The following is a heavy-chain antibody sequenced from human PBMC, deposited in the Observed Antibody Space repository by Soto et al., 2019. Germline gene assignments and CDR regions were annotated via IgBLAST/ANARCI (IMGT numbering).Heavy chain of an antibody. CDR2: IFYTGRT. Sequence: QLQMQEPGPGLVKPSETLSLTCTVSDGSISTSSYYWGWIRQSPGKGLEWIGTIFYTGRTYYNPSLERRVTLSVDTSKNQFSLHLTSVTAADTAVYYCTRHHPHHYDSSGYFDYWGQGTLVTVSS. V-gene: IGHV4-39*01. CDR1: DGSISTSSYY. CDR3: TRHHPHHYDSSGYFDY. J-gene: IGHJ4*02. D-gene: IGHD3-22*01.